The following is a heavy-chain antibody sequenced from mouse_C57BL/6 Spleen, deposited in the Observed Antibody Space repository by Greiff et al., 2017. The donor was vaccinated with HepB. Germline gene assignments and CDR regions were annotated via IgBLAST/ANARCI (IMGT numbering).Heavy chain of an antibody. Sequence: EVQLQQSGPGLVKPSQSLSLTCSVTGYSITSGYYWNWIRQFPGNKLEWMGYISYDGSNNYNPSLKNRISITRDTSKNQFFLKLNSVTTEDTATYYCARGSPITTGAMDYWGQGTSVTVSS. CDR3: ARGSPITTGAMDY. J-gene: IGHJ4*01. V-gene: IGHV3-6*01. CDR2: ISYDGSN. D-gene: IGHD1-2*01. CDR1: GYSITSGYY.